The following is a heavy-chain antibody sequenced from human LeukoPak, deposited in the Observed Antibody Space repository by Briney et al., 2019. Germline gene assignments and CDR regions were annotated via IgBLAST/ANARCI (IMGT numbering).Heavy chain of an antibody. J-gene: IGHJ3*01. Sequence: GDSVKVSCKASGYIFAGYYMQWVRQAPGQGLEWMGIINPDGGSTSYARKFQGRVTMTRETSTSTVYMELSSLRSEDTAVYYCVRPPSGKDKRHDALDVWGQGTVVTVSS. CDR3: VRPPSGKDKRHDALDV. CDR1: GYIFAGYY. CDR2: INPDGGST. V-gene: IGHV1-46*01. D-gene: IGHD1-26*01.